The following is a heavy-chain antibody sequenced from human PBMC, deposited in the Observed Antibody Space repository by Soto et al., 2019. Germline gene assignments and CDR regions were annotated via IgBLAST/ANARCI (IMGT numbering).Heavy chain of an antibody. CDR1: GGTFSSYA. CDR2: IIPIFGTA. Sequence: SVKVSCKASGGTFSSYAISWVRQAPGQGLEWMGGIIPIFGTANYAQKFQGRVTITADESTSTAYMELSSLRSEDTAVYYCARKKSGYCSGGSCYGSAGYYYYGMDVWGQGTTVTVS. CDR3: ARKKSGYCSGGSCYGSAGYYYYGMDV. V-gene: IGHV1-69*13. J-gene: IGHJ6*02. D-gene: IGHD2-15*01.